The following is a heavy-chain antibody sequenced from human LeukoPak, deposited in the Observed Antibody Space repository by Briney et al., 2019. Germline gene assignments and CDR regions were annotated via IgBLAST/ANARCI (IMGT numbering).Heavy chain of an antibody. D-gene: IGHD2-2*01. CDR3: AKAGVVVPAAMGHYYYYYYMDV. CDR1: GFTFSSYA. CDR2: ISGSGGST. Sequence: GSLRLSCAASGFTFSSYAMSWVRQAPGKGLEWVSAISGSGGSTYYADSVKGRFTISRDSSKNTLYLQMNSLRAEDTAVYYCAKAGVVVPAAMGHYYYYYYMDVWGKGTTVTVSS. J-gene: IGHJ6*03. V-gene: IGHV3-23*01.